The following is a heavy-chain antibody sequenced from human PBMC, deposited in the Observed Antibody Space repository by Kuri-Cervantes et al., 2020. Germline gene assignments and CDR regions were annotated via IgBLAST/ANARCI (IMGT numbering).Heavy chain of an antibody. J-gene: IGHJ4*02. CDR1: GDSVSSNSAA. CDR2: TYYRSKWYN. V-gene: IGHV6-1*01. D-gene: IGHD6-13*01. CDR3: ARDVASSWYDPHYFDY. Sequence: SETLSLICAISGDSVSSNSAAWNWIRQSPSRGLEWLGRTYYRSKWYNDYAVSVKSRITINPDTSKNQFSLQLNSVTPEDTAVYYCARDVASSWYDPHYFDYWGQGTLVTISS.